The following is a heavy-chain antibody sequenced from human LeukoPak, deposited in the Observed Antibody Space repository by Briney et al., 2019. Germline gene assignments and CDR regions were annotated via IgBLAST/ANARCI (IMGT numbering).Heavy chain of an antibody. CDR2: IDANNGGT. CDR1: GYTFRCNY. CDR3: ARDPSSVTLYFFDY. D-gene: IGHD4-11*01. J-gene: IGHJ4*02. Sequence: ASVKVSCKASGYTFRCNYIHWLRQAPGQGLEWMGWIDANNGGTKSAQKFQGRVTMSRDTSISTAYMDLSSLSPDDAAVYYCARDPSSVTLYFFDYWGQGTLVTVSS. V-gene: IGHV1-2*02.